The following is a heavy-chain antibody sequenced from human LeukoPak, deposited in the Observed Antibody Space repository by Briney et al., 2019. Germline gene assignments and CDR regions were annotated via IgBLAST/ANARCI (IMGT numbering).Heavy chain of an antibody. Sequence: GGSLRLSCAASGFTFSSYEMNWVRQAPGKGLEWVSYISSSGSTIYYADSVKGRFTISRDNAKNSLYLQMNSLRAEDTAVYYCAREGYSGYLRGCFDYWGQGTLVTVSS. D-gene: IGHD5-12*01. CDR3: AREGYSGYLRGCFDY. CDR1: GFTFSSYE. CDR2: ISSSGSTI. J-gene: IGHJ4*02. V-gene: IGHV3-48*03.